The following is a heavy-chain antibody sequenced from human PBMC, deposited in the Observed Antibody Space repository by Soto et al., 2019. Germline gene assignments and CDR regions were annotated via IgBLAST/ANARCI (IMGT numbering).Heavy chain of an antibody. CDR3: ARPTVSNWDYFDH. V-gene: IGHV1-69*01. CDR1: GGSFSSYA. J-gene: IGHJ4*02. Sequence: QLQLVQSGAEVKKPGSSGKVSCKASGGSFSSYAISWMRQAPGQGLEWVGGIIPIFGTTNYAQKFQDRVTMTADESTATAYMELSSLRSEDTAVYFCARPTVSNWDYFDHWGQGTLVTVSS. D-gene: IGHD4-4*01. CDR2: IIPIFGTT.